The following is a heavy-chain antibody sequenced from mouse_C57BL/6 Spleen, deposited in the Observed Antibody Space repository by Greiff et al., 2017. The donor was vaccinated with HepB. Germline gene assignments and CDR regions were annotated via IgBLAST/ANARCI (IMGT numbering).Heavy chain of an antibody. Sequence: EVQLQQSGPELVKPGASVKISCKASGYTFTDYYMNWVKQSHGKSLEWIGDINPNNGGTSYNQKFKGKATLTVDKSSSTAYMELRSLTSEDSAVYYCARGLIYYYGSSYGYFDYWGQGTTLTVSS. V-gene: IGHV1-26*01. D-gene: IGHD1-1*01. CDR2: INPNNGGT. CDR3: ARGLIYYYGSSYGYFDY. J-gene: IGHJ2*01. CDR1: GYTFTDYY.